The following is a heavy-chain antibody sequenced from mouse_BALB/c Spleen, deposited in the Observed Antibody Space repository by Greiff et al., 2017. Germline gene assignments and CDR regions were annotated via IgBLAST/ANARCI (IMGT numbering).Heavy chain of an antibody. V-gene: IGHV2-9*02. CDR3: ARGNYYGNYFDV. CDR1: GFSLTSYG. CDR2: IWAGGST. J-gene: IGHJ1*01. D-gene: IGHD2-1*01. Sequence: VKLMESGPGLVAPSQSLSITCTVSGFSLTSYGVHWVRQPPGKGLEWLGVIWAGGSTNYNSALMSRLSISKDNSKSQVFLKMNSLQTDDTAMYYCARGNYYGNYFDVWGAGTTVTVSS.